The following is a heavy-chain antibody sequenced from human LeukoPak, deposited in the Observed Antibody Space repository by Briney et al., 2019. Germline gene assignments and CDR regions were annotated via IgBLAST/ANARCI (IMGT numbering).Heavy chain of an antibody. J-gene: IGHJ6*02. D-gene: IGHD6-19*01. Sequence: ASVKVSCKASGYTFTSYAIHWVRQAPGQGLEWMGWINPATGDTKYSQKFQGRVTVTSDTSASTAYMELSSLRSEDTAVYYCAREGVYSSGWYGPDYYYYGMDVWGQGTTVTVSS. CDR3: AREGVYSSGWYGPDYYYYGMDV. CDR2: INPATGDT. CDR1: GYTFTSYA. V-gene: IGHV1-3*01.